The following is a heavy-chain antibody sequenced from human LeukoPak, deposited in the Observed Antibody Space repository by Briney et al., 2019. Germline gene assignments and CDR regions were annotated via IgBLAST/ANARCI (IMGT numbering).Heavy chain of an antibody. CDR3: ARGMSAAYGYNWFDP. CDR2: IDASGNT. V-gene: IGHV4-4*07. J-gene: IGHJ5*02. CDR1: GGSISGYH. D-gene: IGHD4-17*01. Sequence: SETLSLTCTVSGGSISGYHWSWIRQSAGKGLEWIGRIDASGNTRHNPSLKSRVTMSVDTSNNQFSLKLNSVTAADTAVYFCARGMSAAYGYNWFDPWGEGTLVTVSS.